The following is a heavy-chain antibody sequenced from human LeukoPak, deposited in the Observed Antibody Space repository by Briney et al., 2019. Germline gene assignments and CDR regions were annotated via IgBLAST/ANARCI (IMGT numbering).Heavy chain of an antibody. CDR2: ISYSGST. J-gene: IGHJ6*02. CDR3: ARDWRTNYYYYGMDV. V-gene: IGHV4-4*02. Sequence: PSETLSLTCAVSGGSISSSNWWSWARQPPGKGLEWIGYISYSGSTKYNPSLKSRVTISVDTSKNHFSLKLSSVTAADTAVYYCARDWRTNYYYYGMDVWGQGTTVTVSS. D-gene: IGHD1-14*01. CDR1: GGSISSSNW.